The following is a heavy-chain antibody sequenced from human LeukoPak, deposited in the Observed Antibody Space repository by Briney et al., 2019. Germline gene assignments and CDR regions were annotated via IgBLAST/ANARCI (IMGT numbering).Heavy chain of an antibody. J-gene: IGHJ6*02. Sequence: PGGSLRLSCAASGFTFGDTWMNWVRQVPGQGLEWVANIKQDGSEKLYVASVKGRFTISRDNGKSSLYLQMNSLRAEDTALYYCVRNNAMDVWGQGTTVIVSS. CDR2: IKQDGSEK. V-gene: IGHV3-7*03. CDR3: VRNNAMDV. CDR1: GFTFGDTW. D-gene: IGHD2-8*01.